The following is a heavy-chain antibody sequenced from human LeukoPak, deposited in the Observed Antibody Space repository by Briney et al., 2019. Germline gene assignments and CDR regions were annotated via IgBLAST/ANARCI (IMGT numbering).Heavy chain of an antibody. J-gene: IGHJ4*02. Sequence: GGPLRLSCAASGFTFSSYWMYWVRQAPGKGLVWVSRINSDGSTTSYADSVKGRFTISRGHAKNTLYLQMNSLRAEDTAVYYCTKDDDSTSYYFDYWGQGTLVTVSS. D-gene: IGHD2-2*01. CDR2: INSDGSTT. CDR1: GFTFSSYW. CDR3: TKDDDSTSYYFDY. V-gene: IGHV3-74*01.